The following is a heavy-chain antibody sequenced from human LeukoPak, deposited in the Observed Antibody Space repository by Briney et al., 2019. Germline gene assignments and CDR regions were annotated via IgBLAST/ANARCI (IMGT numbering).Heavy chain of an antibody. J-gene: IGHJ4*02. CDR1: GFTFSSYS. V-gene: IGHV3-21*04. D-gene: IGHD3-22*01. CDR3: AKDNYYDSSGYYYPGSDY. CDR2: ISSSSSYI. Sequence: GGSLRLSCAASGFTFSSYSMNWVRQAPGKGLEWVSSISSSSSYIYYADSVKGRFTISRDNSKNTLYLQMNSLRAEDTAVYYCAKDNYYDSSGYYYPGSDYWGQGTLVTVSS.